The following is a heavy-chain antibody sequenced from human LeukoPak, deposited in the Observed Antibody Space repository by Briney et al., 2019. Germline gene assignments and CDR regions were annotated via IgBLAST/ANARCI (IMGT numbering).Heavy chain of an antibody. J-gene: IGHJ3*02. CDR2: IKQDGSEK. D-gene: IGHD6-19*01. Sequence: GGSLRLSCAASGFTFSSYWMSWVRQAPGKGLEWVANIKQDGSEKYYVDSVKGRFTISRDNAKNSLYLQMNSLRAEDTAVYHCARVSGWYRYDAFDIWGQGTMVSVSS. V-gene: IGHV3-7*01. CDR3: ARVSGWYRYDAFDI. CDR1: GFTFSSYW.